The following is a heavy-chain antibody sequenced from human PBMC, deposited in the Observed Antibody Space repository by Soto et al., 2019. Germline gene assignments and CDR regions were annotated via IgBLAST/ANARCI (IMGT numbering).Heavy chain of an antibody. D-gene: IGHD6-19*01. CDR1: GFAVSSKY. CDR2: IYGGGTT. J-gene: IGHJ4*02. CDR3: VQTTGWPGFDF. V-gene: IGHV3-53*01. Sequence: ESGGGLIQPGGSLRLSCAASGFAVSSKYMTWVRQAPGKGLEWVSVIYGGGTTYYADSVKGRFTISRDTSKNTLYLQMNSLRAEDTAVYYCVQTTGWPGFDFWGQGTLVTDSS.